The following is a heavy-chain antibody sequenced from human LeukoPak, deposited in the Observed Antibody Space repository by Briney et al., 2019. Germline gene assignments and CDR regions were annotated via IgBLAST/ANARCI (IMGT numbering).Heavy chain of an antibody. Sequence: GSXXKVSCKASGGTFSSYAISWVRQAPGQGIEWMGGIIPIFGTANYAQKFQGRVTITADESTSTAYMELSSLRSEDTAVYYCARASAYGGNPDYYYYYYMDVWGKGTTVTVSS. D-gene: IGHD4-23*01. CDR2: IIPIFGTA. CDR3: ARASAYGGNPDYYYYYYMDV. CDR1: GGTFSSYA. J-gene: IGHJ6*03. V-gene: IGHV1-69*01.